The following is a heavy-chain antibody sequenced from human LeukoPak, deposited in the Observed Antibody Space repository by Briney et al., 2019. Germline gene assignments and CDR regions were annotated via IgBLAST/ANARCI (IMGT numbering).Heavy chain of an antibody. Sequence: PSETLSLTCTVSGGSITSYYWSWVRQPPGKGLEWIGYIYYSGSTSYNPSLKSRVTISVDTSKNQFSLKLSSLTAADTAVYYCARETLRGGDYWGQGTLVTVSS. V-gene: IGHV4-59*12. D-gene: IGHD3-10*01. J-gene: IGHJ4*02. CDR2: IYYSGST. CDR3: ARETLRGGDY. CDR1: GGSITSYY.